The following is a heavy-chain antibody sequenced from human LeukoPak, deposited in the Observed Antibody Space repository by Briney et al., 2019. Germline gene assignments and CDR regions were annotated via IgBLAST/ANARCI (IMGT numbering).Heavy chain of an antibody. V-gene: IGHV3-23*01. Sequence: GGSLRLSCAVSGFTFRSYDMSWVRQAPGKGLEWVSGISASGVNTYYADSVKGRFTISRDNSKNTLYLQMNSLRAEDTAIYYCAKMLLNYFDTSGGAFDIWGQGTMVTVSS. D-gene: IGHD3-22*01. J-gene: IGHJ3*02. CDR1: GFTFRSYD. CDR3: AKMLLNYFDTSGGAFDI. CDR2: ISASGVNT.